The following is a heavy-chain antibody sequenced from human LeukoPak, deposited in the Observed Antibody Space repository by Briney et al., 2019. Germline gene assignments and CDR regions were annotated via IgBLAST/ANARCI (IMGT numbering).Heavy chain of an antibody. J-gene: IGHJ4*02. D-gene: IGHD6-19*01. CDR2: ISSSSSYI. V-gene: IGHV3-21*01. CDR1: GFTFSSYS. Sequence: GGSLRLSCAASGFTFSSYSMNWVRQAPGKGLEWVSSISSSSSYIYYADSVKGRSTISRDNAKNSLYLQMNSLRAEDTAVYYCARDIAVAGRNFDYWGQGTLVTVSS. CDR3: ARDIAVAGRNFDY.